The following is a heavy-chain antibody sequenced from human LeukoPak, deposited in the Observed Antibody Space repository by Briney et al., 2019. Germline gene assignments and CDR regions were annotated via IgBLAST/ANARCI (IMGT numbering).Heavy chain of an antibody. J-gene: IGHJ4*02. Sequence: SVKVSCKASGGTFSSYAISWVRQAPGQGLEWMGGIIPIFGTANYAQKFQGRVTITTDESTSTAYMELSSLRSEDTAVYYCARGEPTNGYKSKHFDYWGQGTLVTVSS. V-gene: IGHV1-69*05. CDR1: GGTFSSYA. CDR3: ARGEPTNGYKSKHFDY. CDR2: IIPIFGTA. D-gene: IGHD5-24*01.